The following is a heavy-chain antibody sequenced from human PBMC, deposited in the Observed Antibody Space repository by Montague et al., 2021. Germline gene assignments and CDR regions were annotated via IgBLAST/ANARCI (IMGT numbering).Heavy chain of an antibody. Sequence: SETLSLTCTVSRGPISSNRYRWAWIPQPPGKGLGCVGTTFNTVRSYYSPSPKSGGTISVDSSKNPFSPRLGAVTAADTAVYYCARSLYCIGGSCYSGFDPWGPGTMVTVSS. CDR3: ARSLYCIGGSCYSGFDP. CDR1: RGPISSNRYR. D-gene: IGHD2-15*01. CDR2: TFNTVRS. V-gene: IGHV4-39*01. J-gene: IGHJ5*02.